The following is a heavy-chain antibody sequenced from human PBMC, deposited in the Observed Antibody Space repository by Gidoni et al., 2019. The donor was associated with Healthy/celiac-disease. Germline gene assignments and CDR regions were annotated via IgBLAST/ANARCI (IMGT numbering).Heavy chain of an antibody. J-gene: IGHJ6*02. CDR2: IRSKANSYAT. Sequence: EVQLVESGGGLVQPGGSLKLSCAASGFTFSGSAMHWVRPASGKGLEWVGRIRSKANSYATAYAASVKGRFTISRDDSKNTAYLQMNSLKTEDTAVYYCTREAVDIVATIEGGYYYGMDVWGQGTTVTVSS. V-gene: IGHV3-73*01. CDR3: TREAVDIVATIEGGYYYGMDV. CDR1: GFTFSGSA. D-gene: IGHD5-12*01.